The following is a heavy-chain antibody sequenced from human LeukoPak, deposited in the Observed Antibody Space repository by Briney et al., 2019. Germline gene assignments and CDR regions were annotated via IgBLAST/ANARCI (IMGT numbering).Heavy chain of an antibody. CDR2: ISADGSST. Sequence: GGSLRLSCAASGFTFDDSAMHWVRQAPGKGLEWVSLISADGSSTYYADSVKGRFTTSRDNSKNSLYLQMNSLRTEDTALYYCAKDRYCSSSNCYGPFDYWGQGTLVTVSS. V-gene: IGHV3-43*02. CDR1: GFTFDDSA. J-gene: IGHJ4*02. CDR3: AKDRYCSSSNCYGPFDY. D-gene: IGHD2-2*01.